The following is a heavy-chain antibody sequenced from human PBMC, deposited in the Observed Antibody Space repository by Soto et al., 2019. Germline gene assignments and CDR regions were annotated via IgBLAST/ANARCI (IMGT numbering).Heavy chain of an antibody. CDR3: ARDSFGGNSGDAFDI. Sequence: QVQLQESGPGLVKPSQTLSLTCTVSGGSISSGGYYWSWIRQHPGKGLEWIGYIYYSGSTYYNPALKSRVTISVDTSKNQFSLKLSSVTAADTAVYYCARDSFGGNSGDAFDIWGQGTMVTVSS. D-gene: IGHD2-21*02. CDR1: GGSISSGGYY. J-gene: IGHJ3*02. CDR2: IYYSGST. V-gene: IGHV4-31*03.